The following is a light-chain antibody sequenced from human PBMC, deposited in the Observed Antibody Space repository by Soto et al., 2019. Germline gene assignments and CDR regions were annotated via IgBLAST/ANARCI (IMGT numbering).Light chain of an antibody. Sequence: EVVLTQSPDTLSLPPGERATLSCRASQSVSSSYLAWNQQKPGQAPRLLIYGASSRATGIPDRFSGSGSGTDFTLTISRLEPEDFAVYYCQQYGSSPTFGQGTKVDIK. CDR3: QQYGSSPT. CDR2: GAS. J-gene: IGKJ1*01. CDR1: QSVSSSY. V-gene: IGKV3-20*01.